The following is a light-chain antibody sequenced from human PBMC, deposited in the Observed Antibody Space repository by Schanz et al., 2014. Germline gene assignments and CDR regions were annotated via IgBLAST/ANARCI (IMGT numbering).Light chain of an antibody. Sequence: EIVLAQSPGTLSLSPGERATLSCRASQSVTSSYLAWYQQKPGQAPRVLIYGASTRATGIPDRFSGSGSGTDFTLTISRLEPEDSAVYYCQQYGTSHGVTFGQGTKVEI. CDR2: GAS. CDR3: QQYGTSHGVT. CDR1: QSVTSSY. V-gene: IGKV3-20*01. J-gene: IGKJ2*01.